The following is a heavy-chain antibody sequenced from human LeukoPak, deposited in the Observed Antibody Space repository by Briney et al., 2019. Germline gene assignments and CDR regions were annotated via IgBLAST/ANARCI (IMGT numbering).Heavy chain of an antibody. J-gene: IGHJ4*02. CDR2: IKQDGSEK. V-gene: IGHV3-7*01. D-gene: IGHD3-22*01. CDR3: ARAGGNPTYYYDSSGYLPLGY. Sequence: QSGGSLRLSCAASGFTFSSYSMSWVRQAPGKGLEWVANIKQDGSEKYYVDSVKGRFTISRDNAKNSLYLQMNSLRAEDTAVYYCARAGGNPTYYYDSSGYLPLGYWGQGTLVTVSS. CDR1: GFTFSSYS.